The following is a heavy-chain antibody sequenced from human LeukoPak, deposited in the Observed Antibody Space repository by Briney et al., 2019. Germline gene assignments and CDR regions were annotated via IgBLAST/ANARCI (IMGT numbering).Heavy chain of an antibody. CDR2: ISYDGSNK. J-gene: IGHJ4*02. Sequence: PGRSLRLSCAASGFTFSSYAMHWVRQAPGKGLEWVAVISYDGSNKYYADSVKGRFTISRDNSKNTLYLQMNSLRAEDTAVYYCARVPYSGPYYFDYWGQGTLVTVSS. D-gene: IGHD6-19*01. CDR1: GFTFSSYA. CDR3: ARVPYSGPYYFDY. V-gene: IGHV3-30-3*01.